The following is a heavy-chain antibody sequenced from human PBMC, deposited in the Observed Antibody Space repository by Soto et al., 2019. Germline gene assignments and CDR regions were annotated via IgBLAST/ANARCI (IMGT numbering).Heavy chain of an antibody. CDR3: TRLPDNVVVPAARRADV. CDR1: GFTCSGSG. Sequence: VGSQRLSYAAAGFTCSGSGMHWVRQASGKGLEWVGRIRSKANSYATEYAASVKGRFTISRDDSKNTAYLQMNSLKTEDTAVYYCTRLPDNVVVPAARRADVWVQGTTVTGSS. J-gene: IGHJ6*02. D-gene: IGHD2-2*01. CDR2: IRSKANSYAT. V-gene: IGHV3-73*01.